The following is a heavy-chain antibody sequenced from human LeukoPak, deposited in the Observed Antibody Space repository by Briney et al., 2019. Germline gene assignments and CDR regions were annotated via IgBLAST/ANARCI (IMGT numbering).Heavy chain of an antibody. CDR2: INPSGGST. CDR1: GYTFTSYY. J-gene: IGHJ4*02. V-gene: IGHV1-46*01. Sequence: ASVKVSCKASGYTFTSYYMHWVRQAPGQGLEWMGIINPSGGSTSYAQKFQGRVTMTRDTSTSTVYMELSSLRSEDTAVYYCAREPGEVVTATDFDYWGQGTLVTVSS. D-gene: IGHD2-21*02. CDR3: AREPGEVVTATDFDY.